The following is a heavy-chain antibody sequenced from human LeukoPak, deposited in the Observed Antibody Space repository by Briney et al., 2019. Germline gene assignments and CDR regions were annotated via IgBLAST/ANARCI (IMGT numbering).Heavy chain of an antibody. CDR2: INHSGST. Sequence: SETLSLTCAVYGGSFSGYYWSWIRQPPGKGLEWIGEINHSGSTNYNPSLKSRVTISVDTSKNQFSLKLSSVTAADTAVYYCARSGGYSYGADRGMDVWGQGTTVTVSS. CDR1: GGSFSGYY. V-gene: IGHV4-34*01. CDR3: ARSGGYSYGADRGMDV. D-gene: IGHD5-18*01. J-gene: IGHJ6*02.